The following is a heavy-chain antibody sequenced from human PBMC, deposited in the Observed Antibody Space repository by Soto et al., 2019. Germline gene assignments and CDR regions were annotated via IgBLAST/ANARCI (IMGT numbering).Heavy chain of an antibody. V-gene: IGHV1-2*04. Sequence: QVEPVQSGAEVKKPRSSVKISCKSSGYTFTDYYVHWVRQAPGHGLEWIGWINPDNGCTNCEQKFHDWVILTRDTSITTTYMALSRLKSDDTAVYYCARGRKTTATVGGDFDPWGQGTLVSVSS. J-gene: IGHJ5*02. CDR2: INPDNGCT. D-gene: IGHD4-4*01. CDR1: GYTFTDYY. CDR3: ARGRKTTATVGGDFDP.